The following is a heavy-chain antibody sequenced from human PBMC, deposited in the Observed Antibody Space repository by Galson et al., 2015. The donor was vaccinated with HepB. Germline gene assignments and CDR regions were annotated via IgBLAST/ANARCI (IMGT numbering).Heavy chain of an antibody. CDR1: GDSVSSNSAA. Sequence: CAISGDSVSSNSAAWNWIRQSPSRGLKWLGRTYYRSTWYNDYAPSVKSRITINPDTSKNHFSLHLNSVTPEDTAVYCCTREPHAFDIWGQGTMVTVSS. V-gene: IGHV6-1*01. J-gene: IGHJ3*02. CDR3: TREPHAFDI. CDR2: TYYRSTWYN.